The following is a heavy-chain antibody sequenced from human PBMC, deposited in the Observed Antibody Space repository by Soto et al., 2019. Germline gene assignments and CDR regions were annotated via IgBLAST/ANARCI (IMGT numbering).Heavy chain of an antibody. V-gene: IGHV3-15*07. CDR1: GFIFNNAW. CDR3: THQRWAAFEI. J-gene: IGHJ3*02. D-gene: IGHD2-2*01. Sequence: EVQLVESGGGLVKPGGSLTLSCAASGFIFNNAWMNWVRQAPRKGLEWVGRIKSKTDGGTTDYAAPVKGRFTISRDDSKNTLYLQMNSLKTVDTAVYYCTHQRWAAFEIWGQGTMVTVSS. CDR2: IKSKTDGGTT.